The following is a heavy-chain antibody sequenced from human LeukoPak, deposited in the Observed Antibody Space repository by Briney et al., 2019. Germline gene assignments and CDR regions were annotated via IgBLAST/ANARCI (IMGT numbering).Heavy chain of an antibody. V-gene: IGHV4-39*02. CDR3: ARDWVYDFWSGYYYFDY. Sequence: PSETLSLTCTVSGGSISSSSYYWGWIRQPPGKGLEWIGSIYYSGSTYYNPSLKSRVTISVDTSKNQFSLKLSSVTAADTVVYYCARDWVYDFWSGYYYFDYWGQGTLVTVSS. CDR2: IYYSGST. CDR1: GGSISSSSYY. J-gene: IGHJ4*02. D-gene: IGHD3-3*01.